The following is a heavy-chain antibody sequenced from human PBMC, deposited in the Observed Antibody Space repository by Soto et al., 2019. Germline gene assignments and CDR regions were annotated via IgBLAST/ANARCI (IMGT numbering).Heavy chain of an antibody. J-gene: IGHJ6*02. V-gene: IGHV3-23*01. D-gene: IGHD3-22*01. CDR3: AKLEVRFGNAMDV. CDR2: ISADGGTT. Sequence: EVQLLESGGSLVQPGGSMRLSCAASGLTFRTYGMAWVRQAPGKGLEWVSAISADGGTTSYADSVRGRFTISRDISKNTLYLQMNSLRAEDTAVYYCAKLEVRFGNAMDVWGQGTTVTVSS. CDR1: GLTFRTYG.